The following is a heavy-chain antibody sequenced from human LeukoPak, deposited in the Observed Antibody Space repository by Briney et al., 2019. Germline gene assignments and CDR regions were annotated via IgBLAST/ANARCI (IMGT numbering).Heavy chain of an antibody. Sequence: SVKVSCKASGGTFSSYAISWVRQSPGQGLEWMGRIIPILGIANYAQKFQGRVTITADKSTSTAYMELSSLRSEDTAVYYCAGDIVVVPAARENWFDPWGQGTLVTVSS. CDR1: GGTFSSYA. CDR2: IIPILGIA. J-gene: IGHJ5*02. V-gene: IGHV1-69*04. D-gene: IGHD2-2*01. CDR3: AGDIVVVPAARENWFDP.